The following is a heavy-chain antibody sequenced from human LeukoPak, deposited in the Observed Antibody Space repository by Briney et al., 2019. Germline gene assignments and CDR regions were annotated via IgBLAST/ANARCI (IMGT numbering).Heavy chain of an antibody. CDR3: ARGYSGIYSFDY. V-gene: IGHV3-21*01. D-gene: IGHD1-26*01. J-gene: IGHJ4*02. CDR2: ISTSSSNI. CDR1: GFTFSSYN. Sequence: PGESLRLSCAASGFTFSSYNMNWVRQAPGKGLEWVSPISTSSSNIYYADSVKGRFTISRDNAKNSLYLQMNSLRAEDTAVYYCARGYSGIYSFDYWGQGTLVTVSS.